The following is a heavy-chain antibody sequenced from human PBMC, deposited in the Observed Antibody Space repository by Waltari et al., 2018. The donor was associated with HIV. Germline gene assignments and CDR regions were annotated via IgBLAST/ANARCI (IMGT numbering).Heavy chain of an antibody. D-gene: IGHD4-17*01. V-gene: IGHV3-74*01. CDR3: ARENTMTYYDALDI. Sequence: EVQLVESGGGLVQPGGSLRLSCAASGFTFRSYWMHWVRQAPGKGLVWLSCISSDGSTTNYADSVKGRLTISRDNAKNTLYLQMNSLRADDTAVYYCARENTMTYYDALDIWGQGTMVTVSS. J-gene: IGHJ3*02. CDR2: ISSDGSTT. CDR1: GFTFRSYW.